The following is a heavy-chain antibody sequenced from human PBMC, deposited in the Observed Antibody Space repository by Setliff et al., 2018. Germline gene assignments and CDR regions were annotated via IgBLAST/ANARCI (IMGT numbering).Heavy chain of an antibody. V-gene: IGHV3-48*01. CDR3: ARDSTWYWYFDL. D-gene: IGHD3-16*01. J-gene: IGHJ2*01. CDR2: ISTSGSTI. Sequence: GSLRLSCAASGFPFSNYGMTWVRQAPGKGLEWISYISTSGSTIYYADSVKGRFTISRDKAHHSLFLQMNSLRPEDTAVYYCARDSTWYWYFDLWGRGTLVTVSS. CDR1: GFPFSNYG.